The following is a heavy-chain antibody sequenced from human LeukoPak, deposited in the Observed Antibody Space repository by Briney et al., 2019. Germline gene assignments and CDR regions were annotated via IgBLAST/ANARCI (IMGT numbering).Heavy chain of an antibody. Sequence: ASVKVSCKASGYTFTSYGISWVRQAPGQGLEWMGWISAYNGNTNYAQKLQGRVTMTTDTSTSTAYMELRSLRSDDTAVYYCARGFNRYCSSTSCYMGAFDIWGQGTMVTVSS. D-gene: IGHD2-2*02. CDR1: GYTFTSYG. CDR3: ARGFNRYCSSTSCYMGAFDI. V-gene: IGHV1-18*01. CDR2: ISAYNGNT. J-gene: IGHJ3*02.